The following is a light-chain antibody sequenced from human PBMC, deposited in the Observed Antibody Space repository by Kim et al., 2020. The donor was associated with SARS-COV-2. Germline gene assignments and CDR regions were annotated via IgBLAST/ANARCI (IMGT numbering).Light chain of an antibody. CDR1: RSIIAINY. Sequence: SFPGGRSIIAINYVYCYQHFPGTAPKSPIYKNNQRPSGAPDRFSGSKSGTSASLAISGLRPEDEANFYCAAWDDSLSGVVFGGGTQLTVL. CDR2: KNN. V-gene: IGLV1-47*01. CDR3: AAWDDSLSGVV. J-gene: IGLJ3*02.